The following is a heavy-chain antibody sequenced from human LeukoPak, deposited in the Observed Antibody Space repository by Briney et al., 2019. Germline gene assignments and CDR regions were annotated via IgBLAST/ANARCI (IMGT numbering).Heavy chain of an antibody. CDR2: IYSGGST. D-gene: IGHD3-10*01. J-gene: IGHJ4*02. Sequence: GGSLRLSCAASGFTVSSNYMSWVRQAPGKGLEWVSVIYSGGSTYYADSVKGRFTISRDNSKDTLYLQMNSLRAEDTAVYYCARAYYYGSGSYDYWGQGTLVTVSS. CDR1: GFTVSSNY. CDR3: ARAYYYGSGSYDY. V-gene: IGHV3-53*01.